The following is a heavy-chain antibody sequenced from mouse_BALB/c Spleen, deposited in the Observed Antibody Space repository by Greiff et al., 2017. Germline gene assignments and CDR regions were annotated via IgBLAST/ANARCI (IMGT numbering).Heavy chain of an antibody. CDR1: GYSFTGYN. CDR2: IDPYNGGT. V-gene: IGHV1S135*01. J-gene: IGHJ3*01. Sequence: VQLQQSGPELEKPGASVKISCKASGYSFTGYNMNWVKQSNGKSLEWIGYIDPYNGGTSYNQKFKGKATLTVDKSSSTAYMHLNSLTSEDSAVYYCARRGKDYDAGAWFAYWGQGTLVTVSA. CDR3: ARRGKDYDAGAWFAY. D-gene: IGHD2-4*01.